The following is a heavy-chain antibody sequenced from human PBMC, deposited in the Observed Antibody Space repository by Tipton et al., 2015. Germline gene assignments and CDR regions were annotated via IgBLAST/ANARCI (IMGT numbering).Heavy chain of an antibody. CDR3: SRTSYDSSGYFGGEDY. Sequence: TLSLTCTVSGGSISSYYWSWIRQPPGKGLEWIGYIYYSGSTNYNPSLKSRVTISVDTSKNQFSLTLSSVTAADTAVYYCSRTSYDSSGYFGGEDYWGQGTLVTVSS. CDR1: GGSISSYY. CDR2: IYYSGST. D-gene: IGHD3-22*01. V-gene: IGHV4-59*07. J-gene: IGHJ4*02.